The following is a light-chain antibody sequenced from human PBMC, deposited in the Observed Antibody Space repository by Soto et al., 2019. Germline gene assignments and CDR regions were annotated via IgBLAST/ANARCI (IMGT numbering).Light chain of an antibody. J-gene: IGKJ5*01. CDR3: QQRSNWPIT. V-gene: IGKV3-11*01. CDR1: QSVSSY. Sequence: IVLTQSPPTLSLSPGEKATLSCRASQSVSSYLAWYQQKPGQAPRLLIYDASNRATGIPARFSGSGSGTDFTLTISSLEPEDFAVYYCQQRSNWPITFGQGTRLEIK. CDR2: DAS.